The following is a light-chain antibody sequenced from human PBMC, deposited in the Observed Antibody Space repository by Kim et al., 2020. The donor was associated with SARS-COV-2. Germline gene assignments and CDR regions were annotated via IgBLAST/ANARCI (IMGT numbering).Light chain of an antibody. V-gene: IGLV4-69*01. J-gene: IGLJ3*02. CDR1: SGPSNCV. Sequence: ASSKLPGTLRSGPSNCVVAGHQQQPEKVPRYLMKLNSDGSHNRGDGIPDRFSGSSSWAERYLTISSRQSEDEADCYCQTWGSGIQVFGGGTQLTVL. CDR3: QTWGSGIQV. CDR2: LNSDGSH.